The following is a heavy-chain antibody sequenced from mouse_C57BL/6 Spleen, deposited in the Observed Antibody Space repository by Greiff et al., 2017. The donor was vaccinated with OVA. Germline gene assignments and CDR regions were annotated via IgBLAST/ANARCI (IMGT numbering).Heavy chain of an antibody. CDR3: TTVYDGRAMDY. J-gene: IGHJ4*01. D-gene: IGHD2-12*01. Sequence: QVQLQQSGAELVRPGASVTLSCKASGYTFTDYEMHWVKQTPVHGLEWIGAIYPETGGTSYNQKFKGKAILTADKSYSTAYMELRSLTSEVSAVYFCTTVYDGRAMDYWGQGTSVTVSS. CDR1: GYTFTDYE. CDR2: IYPETGGT. V-gene: IGHV1-15*01.